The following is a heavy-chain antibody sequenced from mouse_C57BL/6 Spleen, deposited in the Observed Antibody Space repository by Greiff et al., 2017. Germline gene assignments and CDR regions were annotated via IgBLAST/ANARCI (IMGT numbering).Heavy chain of an antibody. CDR1: GFTFSDYG. V-gene: IGHV5-17*01. J-gene: IGHJ4*01. Sequence: EVHLVESGGGLVKPGGSLKLSCAASGFTFSDYGMHWVRQAPEKGLEWVASISSGGSTIYYPDTVKGRFTISRDNAKNTLYLQMTSLRSEERAMYYCARGGAMDYWGQGTSVTVSS. CDR2: ISSGGSTI. CDR3: ARGGAMDY.